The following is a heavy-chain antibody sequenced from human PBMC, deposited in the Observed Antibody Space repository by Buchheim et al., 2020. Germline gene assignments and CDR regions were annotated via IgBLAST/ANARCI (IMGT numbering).Heavy chain of an antibody. D-gene: IGHD2-8*01. J-gene: IGHJ5*02. CDR2: IYYSGST. Sequence: QVQLQESGPGLVKPSETLSLTCTVSGGSVSSGSYYWSWIRQPPGKGLEWIGYIYYSGSTNYNPSLKSRVTISVDTSKNQFSLKLSSVTAADTAVYYCARHGMVKAKVWFDPWGQGTL. CDR1: GGSVSSGSYY. V-gene: IGHV4-61*01. CDR3: ARHGMVKAKVWFDP.